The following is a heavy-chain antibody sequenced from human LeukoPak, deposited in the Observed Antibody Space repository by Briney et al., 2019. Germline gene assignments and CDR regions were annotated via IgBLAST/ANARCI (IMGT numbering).Heavy chain of an antibody. CDR1: GFTFNKYA. J-gene: IGHJ4*02. CDR2: LSAGGTT. Sequence: GGSLRLSCGASGFTFNKYAMTWVRQAPGKGLEWVSTLSAGGTTDYADSVKGRFTISRDNAESSLYLQMNSLRVEDTAVYYCARDKIVGPTILDSWSQGTLVTVSS. CDR3: ARDKIVGPTILDS. V-gene: IGHV3-23*01. D-gene: IGHD1-26*01.